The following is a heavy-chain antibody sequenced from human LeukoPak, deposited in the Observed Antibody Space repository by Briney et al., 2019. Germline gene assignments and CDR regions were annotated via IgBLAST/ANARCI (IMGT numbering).Heavy chain of an antibody. J-gene: IGHJ4*02. CDR2: ISSGSRTI. CDR1: GFAFSSYS. D-gene: IGHD1-20*01. CDR3: VRESITGHRDFDY. Sequence: PGGSLRLSCAASGFAFSSYSMSWVRQAPGRGLEWISYISSGSRTIYYADSVEGRFTISRDNGKNSLYLLLNSLRADDTAVYFCVRESITGHRDFDYWGRGTLITVSS. V-gene: IGHV3-48*01.